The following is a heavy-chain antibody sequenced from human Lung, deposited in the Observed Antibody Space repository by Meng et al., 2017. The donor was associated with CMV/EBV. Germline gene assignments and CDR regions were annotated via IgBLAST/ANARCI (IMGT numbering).Heavy chain of an antibody. J-gene: IGHJ6*02. CDR3: ARLGYCSSTSCYPGNYYYGMDV. CDR1: GGSFSGYY. V-gene: IGHV4-34*01. Sequence: SETXSLXCAVYGGSFSGYYWSWIRQPPGKGLEWIGEINHSGSTNYNPSLKSRVTISVDTSKNQFSLKLSSVTAADTAVYYCARLGYCSSTSCYPGNYYYGMDVWXQGTXVTVAS. D-gene: IGHD2-2*01. CDR2: INHSGST.